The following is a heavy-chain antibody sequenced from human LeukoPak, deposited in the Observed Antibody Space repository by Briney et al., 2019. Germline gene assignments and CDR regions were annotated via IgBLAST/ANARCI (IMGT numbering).Heavy chain of an antibody. CDR3: ARDPGSGYSPLIAFDI. Sequence: SQTLSLTCTLSGGSISSYYWSWIRQPPGKGLEWMGYISYSGSTNYNPSLKSRVTISVDTSKNQFSLKLSSVTAADTAVYYCARDPGSGYSPLIAFDIWGQGTMVTVS. CDR2: ISYSGST. CDR1: GGSISSYY. D-gene: IGHD3-22*01. V-gene: IGHV4-59*01. J-gene: IGHJ3*02.